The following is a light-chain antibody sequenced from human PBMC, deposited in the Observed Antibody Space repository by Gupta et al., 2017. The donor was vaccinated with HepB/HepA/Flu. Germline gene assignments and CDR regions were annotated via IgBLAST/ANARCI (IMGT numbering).Light chain of an antibody. CDR2: GAS. CDR3: QQYGSSPPT. J-gene: IGKJ1*01. CDR1: QSVSSKN. Sequence: ESVLTQSPGTLSLSPVERATLSCRASQSVSSKNLAWYQQKPGQAPRLLTYGASSRATGIPDRFSGSGSGTDFTLTINRLEPEDFAVYYCQQYGSSPPTFGQGTKVEIK. V-gene: IGKV3-20*01.